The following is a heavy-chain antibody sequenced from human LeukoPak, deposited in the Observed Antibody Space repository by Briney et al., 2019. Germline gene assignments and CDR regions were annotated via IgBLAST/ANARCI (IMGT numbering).Heavy chain of an antibody. CDR2: ISYDGSNK. D-gene: IGHD6-19*01. V-gene: IGHV3-30*04. CDR3: ARVEAGWLVRGNYGMGV. CDR1: GFTFSSYA. Sequence: PGGSLRLSCAASGFTFSSYAMHWVRQAPGKGLEWVAVISYDGSNKYYADSVKGRFTISRDNSKNTLYLQMNSLRAEDTAVYYCARVEAGWLVRGNYGMGVWGQGTTVTVSS. J-gene: IGHJ6*02.